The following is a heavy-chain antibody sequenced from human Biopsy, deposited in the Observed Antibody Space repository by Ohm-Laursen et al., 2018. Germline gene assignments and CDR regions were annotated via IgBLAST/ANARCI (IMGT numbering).Heavy chain of an antibody. Sequence: SDTLSLTWTVSGGSISSDYWSWIRQSPGKGLEWIGYISNRGSTNYNPSLRGRVTISVDTSKNQFSLKLSSVTAADTAVFFCARLYRLDDYWNDDPPDAFDVWGQGTRVTVSS. V-gene: IGHV4-59*07. D-gene: IGHD3-3*01. CDR3: ARLYRLDDYWNDDPPDAFDV. J-gene: IGHJ3*01. CDR2: ISNRGST. CDR1: GGSISSDY.